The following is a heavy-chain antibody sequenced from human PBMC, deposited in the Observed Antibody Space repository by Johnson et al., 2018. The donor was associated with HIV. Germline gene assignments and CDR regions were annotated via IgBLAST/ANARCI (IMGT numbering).Heavy chain of an antibody. CDR1: GFTFSSYG. CDR3: ARERRPWGPDAFDI. CDR2: IWYDGSNT. D-gene: IGHD3-16*01. J-gene: IGHJ3*02. V-gene: IGHV3-33*01. Sequence: QEQLVESGGGVVQPGRSLRLSCAASGFTFSSYGMHWVRQAPGKGLEWVAVIWYDGSNTYYADSVKGRFTISRDNSKNTLYLQMNSLRAEDTAVYYCARERRPWGPDAFDIWGQGTMVTVSS.